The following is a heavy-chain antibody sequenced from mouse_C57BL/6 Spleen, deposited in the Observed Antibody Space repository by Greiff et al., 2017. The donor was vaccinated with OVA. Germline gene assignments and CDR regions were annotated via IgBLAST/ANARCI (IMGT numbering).Heavy chain of an antibody. CDR1: GYAFSSSW. Sequence: QVQLQQSGPELVKPGASVKISCKASGYAFSSSWMNWVKQRPGKGLEWIGRIYPGDGDTNYNGKFTGKATLTADKSSRTAYMQLSSLTSEDSAVYFVARAVVATRYFDYWGQGTTLTVSS. V-gene: IGHV1-82*01. J-gene: IGHJ2*01. D-gene: IGHD1-1*01. CDR2: IYPGDGDT. CDR3: ARAVVATRYFDY.